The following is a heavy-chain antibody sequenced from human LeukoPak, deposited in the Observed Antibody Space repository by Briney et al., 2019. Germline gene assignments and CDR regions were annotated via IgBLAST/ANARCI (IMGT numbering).Heavy chain of an antibody. CDR2: INTDGSST. CDR3: ARDVKVVVRGVILGLPLGY. D-gene: IGHD3-10*01. J-gene: IGHJ4*02. Sequence: GGSLRLSCAASGFTFSSYWMHWVRHAPGKGLVWVSRINTDGSSTSYADSVKGRFTISRDNAKNSLYLQMNSLRAEDTAVYYCARDVKVVVRGVILGLPLGYWGQGTLVTVSS. CDR1: GFTFSSYW. V-gene: IGHV3-74*01.